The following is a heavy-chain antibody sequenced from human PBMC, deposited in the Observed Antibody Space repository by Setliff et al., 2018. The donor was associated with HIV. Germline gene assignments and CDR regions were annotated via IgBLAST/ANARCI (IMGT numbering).Heavy chain of an antibody. CDR1: GNTFSSHY. V-gene: IGHV1-46*01. CDR2: INPSGDIT. J-gene: IGHJ3*02. CDR3: ASKGGSGNYPDSDAFDI. Sequence: ASVKVSCKASGNTFSSHYMHWVRQAPGKGLEWMGLINPSGDITSYAEKFQGRVTMTRDTSTSTVYMELRSLRSEDTAIYYCASKGGSGNYPDSDAFDIWGQGTLVTVPS. D-gene: IGHD3-10*01.